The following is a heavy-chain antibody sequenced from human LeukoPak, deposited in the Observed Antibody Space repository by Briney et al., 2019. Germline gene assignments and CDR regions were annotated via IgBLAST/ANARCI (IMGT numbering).Heavy chain of an antibody. CDR2: INTNTVNP. J-gene: IGHJ4*02. V-gene: IGHV7-4-1*02. D-gene: IGHD3/OR15-3a*01. Sequence: ASVKVSCKASGYTFTSYGISWVRQAPGQGPEWMGWINTNTVNPTYAQGFTGRFVFSLDTSVSTAYLQISSLKAGDTAVYYCARGTSGLVTTNDYWGQGTLVTVSS. CDR1: GYTFTSYG. CDR3: ARGTSGLVTTNDY.